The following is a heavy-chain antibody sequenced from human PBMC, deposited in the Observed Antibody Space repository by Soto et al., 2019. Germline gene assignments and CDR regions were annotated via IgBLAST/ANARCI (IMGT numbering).Heavy chain of an antibody. J-gene: IGHJ4*02. Sequence: QVQLVESGGGVVQPGRSLRLSCAASGFTFSSYGMHWVRQAPGKGLEWVAVISYDGSNKYYADSVKGRFTISRDNSKNTLYLQMNSLRAEDTAVYYCAKDGSSGYFDYGGQGTLVTVSS. CDR3: AKDGSSGYFDY. V-gene: IGHV3-30*18. D-gene: IGHD3-22*01. CDR1: GFTFSSYG. CDR2: ISYDGSNK.